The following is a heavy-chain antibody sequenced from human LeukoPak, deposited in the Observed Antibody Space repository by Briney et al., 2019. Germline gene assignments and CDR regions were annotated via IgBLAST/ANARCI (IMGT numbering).Heavy chain of an antibody. CDR2: INHSGST. Sequence: PSETLSLTCAVYGGSFSGYYWSWIRQPPGKGLEWIGEINHSGSTNYNPSLKSRVTISVDTSKNQFSLKLSSVTAADTAVYYCARHSTRIPSNIAVAGTNYFDYWGQGTLVTVSS. CDR1: GGSFSGYY. D-gene: IGHD6-19*01. CDR3: ARHSTRIPSNIAVAGTNYFDY. J-gene: IGHJ4*02. V-gene: IGHV4-34*01.